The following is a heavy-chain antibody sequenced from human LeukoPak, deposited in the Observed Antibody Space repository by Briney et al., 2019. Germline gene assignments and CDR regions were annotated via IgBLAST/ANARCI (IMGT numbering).Heavy chain of an antibody. J-gene: IGHJ4*02. Sequence: ASVKVSCKASGYTFTSYGISWVRQAPGQGLECMGWISAYNGNTNYAQKLQGRVTMTTDTSTSTAYMELRSLRSDDTAVYYCARDPGYCSSTSCYSHFDYWGQGTLVTVSS. CDR1: GYTFTSYG. CDR2: ISAYNGNT. V-gene: IGHV1-18*01. D-gene: IGHD2-2*01. CDR3: ARDPGYCSSTSCYSHFDY.